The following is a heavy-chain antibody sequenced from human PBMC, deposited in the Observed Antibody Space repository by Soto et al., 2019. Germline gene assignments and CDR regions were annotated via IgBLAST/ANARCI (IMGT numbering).Heavy chain of an antibody. Sequence: QVQLVESGGGWFQPGGSLKSPVPASGSTFGYYARHWVRQAPAKGLEWVAVISSDGGSEYYADSVKGRFTISRDNSKNTVLLQMNSLRLDDTAVYYCAKEYNSGWVDYWGQGTLVTVSS. V-gene: IGHV3-30*18. J-gene: IGHJ4*02. CDR1: GSTFGYYA. D-gene: IGHD6-19*01. CDR2: ISSDGGSE. CDR3: AKEYNSGWVDY.